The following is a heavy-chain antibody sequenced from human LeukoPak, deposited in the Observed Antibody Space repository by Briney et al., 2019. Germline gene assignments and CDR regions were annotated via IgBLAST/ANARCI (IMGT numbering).Heavy chain of an antibody. CDR3: AKDRPSYNWNDVEGFDY. CDR2: ISYDGSNK. J-gene: IGHJ4*02. D-gene: IGHD1-20*01. Sequence: GRSLRLSCAASGFTFSSYGMHWVRHAPAKGLEWVAVISYDGSNKYYADSVKGRFTISRHNSKHTLYLQMNSLRAEDTAVYYCAKDRPSYNWNDVEGFDYWGQGTLVTVSS. CDR1: GFTFSSYG. V-gene: IGHV3-30*18.